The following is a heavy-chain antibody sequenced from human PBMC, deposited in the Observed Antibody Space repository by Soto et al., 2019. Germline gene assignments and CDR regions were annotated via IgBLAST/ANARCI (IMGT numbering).Heavy chain of an antibody. CDR3: AKSGRYFDWLLRGNWFDP. J-gene: IGHJ5*02. D-gene: IGHD3-9*01. CDR1: GGTFSSYA. V-gene: IGHV1-69*06. Sequence: QVQLVQSGAEVKKPGSSVKVSCTASGGTFSSYAISWVRQAPGQGLEWMGGIIPIFGTATYAQKFQGRVTITADKSTSTAYMELSSLRSEDTAVYYCAKSGRYFDWLLRGNWFDPWGQGTLVTVSS. CDR2: IIPIFGTA.